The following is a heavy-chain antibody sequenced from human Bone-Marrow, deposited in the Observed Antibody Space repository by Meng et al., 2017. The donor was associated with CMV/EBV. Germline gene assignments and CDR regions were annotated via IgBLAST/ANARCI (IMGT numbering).Heavy chain of an antibody. V-gene: IGHV1-2*02. Sequence: ASVKVSCKASGYTFTGYYMHWVRQAPGQGLEWMGWINPNSGGTNYAQKFQGRVTMTRDTSISTAYMELSRLRSDDTAVYYCASLNEVVPAAGYYLYYYGMDVWGQGTTVTVPS. CDR1: GYTFTGYY. J-gene: IGHJ6*02. D-gene: IGHD2-2*01. CDR3: ASLNEVVPAAGYYLYYYGMDV. CDR2: INPNSGGT.